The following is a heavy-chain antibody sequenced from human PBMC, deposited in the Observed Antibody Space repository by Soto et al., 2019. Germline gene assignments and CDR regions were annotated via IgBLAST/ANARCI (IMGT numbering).Heavy chain of an antibody. CDR3: ARGGQDFWSGPFDY. CDR2: IDNSGST. Sequence: SETLSLTCTVSGGSISNYFCNWSRQPAGKGLEWIGRIDNSGSTNYSPSLKSRITMSADTSRNQFSLKLNSVTAADTAVYYCARGGQDFWSGPFDYWGQGALVTSPQ. CDR1: GGSISNYF. J-gene: IGHJ4*02. D-gene: IGHD3-3*01. V-gene: IGHV4-4*07.